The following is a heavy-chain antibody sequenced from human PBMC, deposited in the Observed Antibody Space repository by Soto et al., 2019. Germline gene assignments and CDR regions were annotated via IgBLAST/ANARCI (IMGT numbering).Heavy chain of an antibody. Sequence: ASVKVSCKASGGTSSTYTMSWVRQAPGQGLEWMGGIIPMFGTTTYAENFQGRVTITADESTSTAYMELTSLRSEDTAVYYCTRDLYYFDSSAYYGHNWFDPWGQGTRVTVSS. CDR2: IIPMFGTT. CDR3: TRDLYYFDSSAYYGHNWFDP. V-gene: IGHV1-69*13. D-gene: IGHD3-22*01. J-gene: IGHJ5*02. CDR1: GGTSSTYT.